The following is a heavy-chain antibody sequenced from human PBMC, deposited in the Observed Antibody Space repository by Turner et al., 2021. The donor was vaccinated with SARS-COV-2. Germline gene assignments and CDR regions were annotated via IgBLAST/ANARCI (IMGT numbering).Heavy chain of an antibody. CDR1: GYTFTGYY. Sequence: QVQLVQSGAEVKKPRASVKVSCKASGYTFTGYYMHWVRQAPGQGLEWMGWINPNRGGTNYAQKFQGRVTMTRDTSISTAYMELSRLRSDDTAVYYCARATGYSNFDYWGQGTLVTVSS. CDR3: ARATGYSNFDY. CDR2: INPNRGGT. D-gene: IGHD6-13*01. J-gene: IGHJ4*02. V-gene: IGHV1-2*02.